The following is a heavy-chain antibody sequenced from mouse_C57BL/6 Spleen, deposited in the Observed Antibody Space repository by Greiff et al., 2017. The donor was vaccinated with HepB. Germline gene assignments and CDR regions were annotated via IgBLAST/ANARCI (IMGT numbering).Heavy chain of an antibody. J-gene: IGHJ3*01. Sequence: DVQLQESGPGLVKPSQSLSLTCSVTGYSITSGYYWNWIRQFPGNKLEWMGYISYDGSNNYNPSLKNRISITRDTSKNQFFLKLNSVTTEDTATYYCASSNPLAYWGQGTLVTVSA. CDR3: ASSNPLAY. V-gene: IGHV3-6*01. D-gene: IGHD2-5*01. CDR1: GYSITSGYY. CDR2: ISYDGSN.